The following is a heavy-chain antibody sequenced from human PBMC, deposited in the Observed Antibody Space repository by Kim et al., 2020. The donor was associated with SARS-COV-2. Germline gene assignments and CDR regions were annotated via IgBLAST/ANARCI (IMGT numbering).Heavy chain of an antibody. D-gene: IGHD1-7*01. J-gene: IGHJ4*02. CDR3: ARVGSNWNYGALDY. V-gene: IGHV4-59*13. CDR2: IYYSGST. CDR1: GGSISSYY. Sequence: SETLSLTCTVSGGSISSYYWSWIRQPPGKGLEWIGYIYYSGSTNYNPSLKSRVTISVDTSKNQFSLKLSSVTAADTAVYYCARVGSNWNYGALDYWGQGTLVTVSS.